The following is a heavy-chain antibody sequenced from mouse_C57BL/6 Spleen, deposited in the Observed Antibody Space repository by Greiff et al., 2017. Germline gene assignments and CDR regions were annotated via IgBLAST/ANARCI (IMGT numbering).Heavy chain of an antibody. V-gene: IGHV5-17*01. CDR2: ISSGSSTI. J-gene: IGHJ4*01. Sequence: VQLQESGGGLVKPGGSLKLSCAASGFTFSDYGMHWVRQAPEKGLEWVAYISSGSSTIYYADTVKGRFTISRDNAKNTLFLQMTSLRSEDTAMYYCARDGSSYGYYAMDYWGQGTSVTVSS. CDR1: GFTFSDYG. CDR3: ARDGSSYGYYAMDY. D-gene: IGHD1-1*01.